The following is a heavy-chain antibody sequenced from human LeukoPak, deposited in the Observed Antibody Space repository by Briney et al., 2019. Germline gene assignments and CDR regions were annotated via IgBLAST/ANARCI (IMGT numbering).Heavy chain of an antibody. CDR2: IYYSGST. V-gene: IGHV4-59*01. D-gene: IGHD3-3*01. CDR1: GGSISSYY. Sequence: SETLSLTCTVSGGSISSYYWSWIRQPPGKGLEWIGYIYYSGSTNYNPSLKSRVTISVDTSKNQFSLKLSSVTAADTAVYYCARGVVRYDFWSGSHLFDPWGQGTLVTVSS. CDR3: ARGVVRYDFWSGSHLFDP. J-gene: IGHJ5*02.